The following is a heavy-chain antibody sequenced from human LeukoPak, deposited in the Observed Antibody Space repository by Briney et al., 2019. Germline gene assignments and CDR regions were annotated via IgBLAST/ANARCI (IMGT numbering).Heavy chain of an antibody. CDR1: GYTFTSYV. J-gene: IGHJ4*02. D-gene: IGHD6-13*01. CDR3: ARGGRSSWYGNRIDY. CDR2: ISAYNGNT. V-gene: IGHV1-18*01. Sequence: GAAVKVSCKASGYTFTSYVISWVRQAPGQGRECMGWISAYNGNTNYPQKLQGGVTMTPDTSTSTAYLELRSLRSDDTAVYYCARGGRSSWYGNRIDYWGQGTLVTVSS.